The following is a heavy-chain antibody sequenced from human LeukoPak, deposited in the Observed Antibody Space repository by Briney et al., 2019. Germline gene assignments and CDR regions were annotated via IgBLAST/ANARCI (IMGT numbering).Heavy chain of an antibody. CDR2: ISSSSTI. CDR3: ARDRAYCGGDCYYSDAFDI. D-gene: IGHD2-21*02. Sequence: GRSLRLSCAASGFTFSSYSMNWVRQAPWKGLEWVSYISSSSTIYYADSVKGRFTISRDNAKNSLYLQMNSLRDEDAAVYYCARDRAYCGGDCYYSDAFDIWGQGTIVTVSS. V-gene: IGHV3-48*02. CDR1: GFTFSSYS. J-gene: IGHJ3*02.